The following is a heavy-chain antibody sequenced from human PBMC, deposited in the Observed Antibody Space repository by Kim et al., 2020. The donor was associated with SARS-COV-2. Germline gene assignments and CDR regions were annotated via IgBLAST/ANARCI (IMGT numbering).Heavy chain of an antibody. V-gene: IGHV3-7*03. D-gene: IGHD2-15*01. J-gene: IGHJ5*02. CDR3: ARLSGWGRFAR. Sequence: GGSLRLSCTSSGFTFRDYWMNWIRQAPGKGLEWVASIKPDGSEKHYGDSVKGRFTISRDQAKYSVYLQMDTLRAEDTAIYYCARLSGWGRFARWGQGTLVTVSS. CDR1: GFTFRDYW. CDR2: IKPDGSEK.